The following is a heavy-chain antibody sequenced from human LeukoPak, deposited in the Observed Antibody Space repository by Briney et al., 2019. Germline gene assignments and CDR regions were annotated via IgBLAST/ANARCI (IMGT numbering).Heavy chain of an antibody. Sequence: ASVKVSCKASGYTFTGYYMHWVRQAPGQGLEWMGWINPNSGGTNYAQKFQGRVTMTRDTSISTAYMELSRLKSGDTAVYYCARRAVYYYYGMDVWGQGSTVTVSS. CDR2: INPNSGGT. D-gene: IGHD6-25*01. V-gene: IGHV1-2*02. CDR3: ARRAVYYYYGMDV. J-gene: IGHJ6*02. CDR1: GYTFTGYY.